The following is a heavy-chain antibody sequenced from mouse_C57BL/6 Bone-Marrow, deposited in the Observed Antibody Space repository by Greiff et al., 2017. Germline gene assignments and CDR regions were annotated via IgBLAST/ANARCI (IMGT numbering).Heavy chain of an antibody. J-gene: IGHJ2*01. V-gene: IGHV1-80*01. Sequence: VQLQQSGAELVKPGASVKISCKASGYAFSSYWMNWVKQRPGKGLEWIGQIYPGDGDTNYNGKFKGKATLTADKSSSTAYMQLSSLTSEDSAVYFCARATVVWDYFDYWGQGTTLTVSS. CDR3: ARATVVWDYFDY. CDR1: GYAFSSYW. CDR2: IYPGDGDT. D-gene: IGHD1-1*01.